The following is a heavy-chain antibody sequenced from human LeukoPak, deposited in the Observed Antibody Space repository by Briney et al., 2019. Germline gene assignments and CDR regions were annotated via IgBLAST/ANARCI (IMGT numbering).Heavy chain of an antibody. CDR2: IIPIFGTA. V-gene: IGHV1-69*06. CDR3: ASRDSYGLLGGAFDI. CDR1: GGTFSSYA. J-gene: IGHJ3*02. D-gene: IGHD5-18*01. Sequence: SVKVSCKASGGTFSSYAISWVRQAPGQGLEWMGGIIPIFGTANYAQKFQGRVTITADKSTSTAYMELSSLRSEDTAVYYCASRDSYGLLGGAFDIWGQGTMVTVSS.